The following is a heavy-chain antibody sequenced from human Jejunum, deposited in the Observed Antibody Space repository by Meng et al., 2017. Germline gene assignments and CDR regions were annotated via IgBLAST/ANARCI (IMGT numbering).Heavy chain of an antibody. V-gene: IGHV3-23*01. CDR2: ISGSGVST. CDR1: GFTFSSYA. J-gene: IGHJ4*02. CDR3: AKEGAGTTYFVR. Sequence: GGSLRLSCGASGFTFSSYAMTWVRQAPGKGLEWVSTISGSGVSTYYTDSVKGRFTISRDNSKNTLYLEMNSLRAGDTAIYYCAKEGAGTTYFVRWGQGILVTVSS. D-gene: IGHD1-1*01.